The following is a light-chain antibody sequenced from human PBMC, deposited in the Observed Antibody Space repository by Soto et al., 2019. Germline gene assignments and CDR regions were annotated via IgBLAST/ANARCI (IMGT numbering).Light chain of an antibody. J-gene: IGKJ5*01. CDR1: QSVSSSY. V-gene: IGKV3-20*01. CDR3: QQYGSSPSIT. CDR2: GAS. Sequence: ENVLTQSPGTLSLSKGERATLSCRASQSVSSSYLAWYQQKPGQAPRLLIYGASSRATGTPDRFSGSGSGTDFTLTISRLEPEDFAVYYCQQYGSSPSITFGQGTRLEIK.